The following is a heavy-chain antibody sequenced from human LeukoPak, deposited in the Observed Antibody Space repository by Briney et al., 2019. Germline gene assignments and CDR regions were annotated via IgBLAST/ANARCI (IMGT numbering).Heavy chain of an antibody. CDR1: GGSISSGSYY. CDR2: IYTSGST. Sequence: PSETLSLTCTVSGGSISSGSYYWSWIRQPAGKGLEWIGRIYTSGSTNYNPSLKSRVTISVDTSKNQFSLKLSSVTAADTAVYYCARGSRLKDIVLMVYAIAKTRAFDYWGQGTLVTVSS. J-gene: IGHJ4*02. V-gene: IGHV4-61*02. CDR3: ARGSRLKDIVLMVYAIAKTRAFDY. D-gene: IGHD2-8*01.